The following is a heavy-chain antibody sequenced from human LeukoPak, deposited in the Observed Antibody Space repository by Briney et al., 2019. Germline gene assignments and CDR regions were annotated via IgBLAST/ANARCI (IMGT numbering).Heavy chain of an antibody. CDR2: ISWDGGST. D-gene: IGHD6-13*01. CDR3: AKGNRRSSVSSAAAGMFGY. J-gene: IGHJ4*02. CDR1: GFTFSSYS. Sequence: GGSLRLSCAASGFTFSSYSMNWVRQAPGKGLEWVSLISWDGGSTYYADSVKGRFTISRDNSKNSLYLQMNSLRTEDTALYYCAKGNRRSSVSSAAAGMFGYWGQGTLVTVSS. V-gene: IGHV3-43*01.